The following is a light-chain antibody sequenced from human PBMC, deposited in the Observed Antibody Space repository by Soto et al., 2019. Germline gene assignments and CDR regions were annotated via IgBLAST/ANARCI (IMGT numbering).Light chain of an antibody. V-gene: IGKV3-20*01. CDR3: QQYGSSPLT. CDR2: GAS. J-gene: IGKJ4*01. Sequence: EIVLTQSPGTLYLSPGERATLSCRASQSVSSSYLAWYQQKPGQAPRLLIYGASSRATGIPDRFSGSGSGTDFTLTISRLEPEDFAVYSCQQYGSSPLTFGGGTKVEIK. CDR1: QSVSSSY.